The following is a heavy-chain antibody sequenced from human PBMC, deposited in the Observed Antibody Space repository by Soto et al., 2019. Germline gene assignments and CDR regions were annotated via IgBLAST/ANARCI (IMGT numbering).Heavy chain of an antibody. Sequence: WGSLRLSCAASGFTFSSYGMHWVRQAPGKGLEWVAVISYDGSNKYYADSVKGRFTISRDNSKNTLYLQMNSLRAEDTAVYYCAKSVYNWNDGFFDYWGQGTLVTVSS. D-gene: IGHD1-1*01. CDR3: AKSVYNWNDGFFDY. CDR1: GFTFSSYG. J-gene: IGHJ4*02. CDR2: ISYDGSNK. V-gene: IGHV3-30*18.